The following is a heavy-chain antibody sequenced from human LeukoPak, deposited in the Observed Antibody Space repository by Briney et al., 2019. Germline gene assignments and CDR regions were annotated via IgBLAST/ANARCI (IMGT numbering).Heavy chain of an antibody. D-gene: IGHD6-13*01. Sequence: TSETLSLTCTVSGGSISGSSYYWGWIRQPPGKGRDWIASIYYSGSTYYNPSLKSRVTISVDTSKNQFSLKVRSVTATDTAVYYCATDSGWGIGAAGNWGQGTLVTVSS. CDR2: IYYSGST. J-gene: IGHJ4*02. CDR3: ATDSGWGIGAAGN. V-gene: IGHV4-39*07. CDR1: GGSISGSSYY.